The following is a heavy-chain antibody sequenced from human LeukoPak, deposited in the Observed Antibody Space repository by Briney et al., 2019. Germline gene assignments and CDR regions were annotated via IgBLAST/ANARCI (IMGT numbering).Heavy chain of an antibody. D-gene: IGHD1-26*01. CDR3: AREGGSYGGWYFDL. V-gene: IGHV3-30*01. CDR1: GFTFSSYA. Sequence: GRSLRLSCAASGFTFSSYAMHWVRQAPGKGLEWVAVISYDGSNKYYADSVKGRFTISRDNSKNTLYLQMNSLRAEDTAVYYCAREGGSYGGWYFDLWGRGTLVTVSS. CDR2: ISYDGSNK. J-gene: IGHJ2*01.